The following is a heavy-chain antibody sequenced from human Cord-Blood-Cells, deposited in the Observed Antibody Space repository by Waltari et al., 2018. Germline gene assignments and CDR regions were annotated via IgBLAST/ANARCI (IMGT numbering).Heavy chain of an antibody. D-gene: IGHD5-18*01. V-gene: IGHV4-38-2*02. CDR1: GYSISSGYY. J-gene: IGHJ6*02. CDR3: ARDGDTAMATGLYYYYGMDV. Sequence: QVQLQESGPGMVKPSETPSLTCTVSGYSISSGYYRGWIRQAPGTGLEWIGSIYHSGSTDYNPTLKSRVTISVDRSKNQCSLKLGSVTAADTAVYYCARDGDTAMATGLYYYYGMDVWGQGTTVTVSS. CDR2: IYHSGST.